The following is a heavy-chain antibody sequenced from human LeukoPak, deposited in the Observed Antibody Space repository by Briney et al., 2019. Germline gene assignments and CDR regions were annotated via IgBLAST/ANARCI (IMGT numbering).Heavy chain of an antibody. Sequence: GGSLRLSCAASGFTFSRHWMYWVRQAPGKGLVWVSRIMSDGSRTSYADSVKGRFTISRDNAKNTLYLQMNSLRAEDTAVYYYTRGYSTTPGDYWGQGTLVTVSS. V-gene: IGHV3-74*01. J-gene: IGHJ4*02. CDR1: GFTFSRHW. CDR2: IMSDGSRT. CDR3: TRGYSTTPGDY. D-gene: IGHD2-15*01.